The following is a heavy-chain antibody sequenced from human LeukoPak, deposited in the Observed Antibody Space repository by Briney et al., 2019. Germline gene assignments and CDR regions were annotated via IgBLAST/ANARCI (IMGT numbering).Heavy chain of an antibody. V-gene: IGHV4-34*01. CDR3: ARPGVVTAALDI. J-gene: IGHJ3*02. D-gene: IGHD2-2*01. CDR1: GGSFSGYY. CDR2: INHSGST. Sequence: PSETLSLTCAVYGGSFSGYYWSWIRQPPGKGLEWIGEINHSGSTNYNPSLKSRVTISVDTSKNQFSLKLSSVTAADTAVYYCARPGVVTAALDIWGQGTMVTVSS.